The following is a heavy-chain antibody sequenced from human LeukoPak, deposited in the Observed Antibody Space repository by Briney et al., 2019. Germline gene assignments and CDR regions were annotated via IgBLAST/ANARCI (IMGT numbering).Heavy chain of an antibody. CDR2: INHSGST. D-gene: IGHD3-3*01. CDR1: GGSFSGYY. J-gene: IGHJ5*02. CDR3: ATGPRLRFLEWLWWFDP. Sequence: SETLSLTCAVYGGSFSGYYWSWIRQPPGKGLEWIGEINHSGSTYYNPSLKSRVTISVDRSKNQFSLKLSSVTAADTAVYYCATGPRLRFLEWLWWFDPWGQGTLVTVSS. V-gene: IGHV4-34*01.